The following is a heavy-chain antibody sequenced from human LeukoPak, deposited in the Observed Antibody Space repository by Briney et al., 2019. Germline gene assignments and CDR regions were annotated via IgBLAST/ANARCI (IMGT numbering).Heavy chain of an antibody. Sequence: GGSLRLPCAASGFTFSDYYMSWIRQAPGKGLEWVSYISTDSSFRAYADSVKGRFTISRDNAKNSLYLQMNSLRDEDTAVYYCARYRDSRWDFDLWGRGTLVTVSS. CDR1: GFTFSDYY. CDR3: ARYRDSRWDFDL. V-gene: IGHV3-11*06. D-gene: IGHD3-22*01. J-gene: IGHJ2*01. CDR2: ISTDSSFR.